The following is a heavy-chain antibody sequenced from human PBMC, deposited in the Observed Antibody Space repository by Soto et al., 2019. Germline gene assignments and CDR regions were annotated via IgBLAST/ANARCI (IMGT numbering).Heavy chain of an antibody. J-gene: IGHJ3*02. D-gene: IGHD3-3*01. CDR2: MNPNSGNT. V-gene: IGHV1-8*01. Sequence: GASVKVCCKASVYTFTSYDSKWVRQATGQGLEWMGWMNPNSGNTGYAQKFQGRVTMTRNTSISTAYMELSSLRSEDTAVYYCARGPRYVFGGGSNDVFDIWGKGTMAPVSS. CDR3: ARGPRYVFGGGSNDVFDI. CDR1: VYTFTSYD.